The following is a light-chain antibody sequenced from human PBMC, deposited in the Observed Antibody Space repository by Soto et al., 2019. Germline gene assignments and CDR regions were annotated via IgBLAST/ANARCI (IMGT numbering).Light chain of an antibody. CDR3: AIWDDSVDGWV. CDR2: YDD. CDR1: NVGNKA. J-gene: IGLJ3*02. Sequence: QSVLTQPPSVSEAPGQRVTISCSGSNVGNKAVNWYQQLPGKAPKLLLYYDDMLSSGLSDRFSGSKSGTSASLAISGLQNDDDGDYYCAIWDDSVDGWVFGGGTQLTVL. V-gene: IGLV1-36*01.